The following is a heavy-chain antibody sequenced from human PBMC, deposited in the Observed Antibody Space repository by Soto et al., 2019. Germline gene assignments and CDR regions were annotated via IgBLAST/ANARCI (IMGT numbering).Heavy chain of an antibody. CDR2: IIPIFGTA. Sequence: SVKVSCKASRSTFSSYAISWVRQAPGQGLEWMGGIIPIFGTANYAQKFQGRVTITADASTITAYMEQSSLRSEDTAVYYCASREQDFGYWGQGALVTVFS. V-gene: IGHV1-69*13. J-gene: IGHJ4*02. CDR3: ASREQDFGY. CDR1: RSTFSSYA.